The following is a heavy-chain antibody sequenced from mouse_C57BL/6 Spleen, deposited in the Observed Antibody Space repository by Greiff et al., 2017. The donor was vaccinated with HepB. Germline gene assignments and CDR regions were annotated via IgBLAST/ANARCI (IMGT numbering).Heavy chain of an antibody. CDR2: IYPGDGDT. V-gene: IGHV1-82*01. J-gene: IGHJ4*01. Sequence: QVQLKQSGPELVKPGASVKISCKASGYAFSSSWMNWVKQRPGKGLEWIGRIYPGDGDTNYNGKFKGKATLTADKSSSTAYMQLSSLTSEDSAVYFCARLPAYYAMDYWGQGTSVTVSS. CDR1: GYAFSSSW. CDR3: ARLPAYYAMDY.